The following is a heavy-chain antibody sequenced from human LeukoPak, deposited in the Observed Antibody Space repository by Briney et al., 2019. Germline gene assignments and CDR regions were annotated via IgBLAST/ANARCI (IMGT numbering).Heavy chain of an antibody. V-gene: IGHV3-21*01. CDR1: GFTFSNAW. CDR2: ISSSSSYI. CDR3: ARARRGDCGGDCYPEGPFDY. J-gene: IGHJ4*02. D-gene: IGHD2-21*02. Sequence: PGESLRLSCVGSGFTFSNAWMSWVRQSPGKGLEWVSSISSSSSYIYYADSVKGRFTISRDNAKNSLYLQMNSLRAEDTAVYYCARARRGDCGGDCYPEGPFDYWGQGTLVTVSS.